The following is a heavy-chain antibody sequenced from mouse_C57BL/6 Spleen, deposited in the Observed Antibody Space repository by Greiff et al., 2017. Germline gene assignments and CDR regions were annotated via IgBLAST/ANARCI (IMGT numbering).Heavy chain of an antibody. J-gene: IGHJ3*01. D-gene: IGHD1-1*01. CDR3: ARDGHNLLPIAY. Sequence: QVQLQQPGAELVMPGASVKLSCKASGYTFTSYWMHWVKQRPGQGLEWIGEIDPSDSYTNYNQKFKGKSTLTVDKSSSTAYMQLSSLTSEDPSVYYWARDGHNLLPIAYRGQGTLVTVSA. CDR1: GYTFTSYW. CDR2: IDPSDSYT. V-gene: IGHV1-69*01.